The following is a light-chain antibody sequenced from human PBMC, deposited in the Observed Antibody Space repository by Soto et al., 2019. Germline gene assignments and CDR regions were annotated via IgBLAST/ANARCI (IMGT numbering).Light chain of an antibody. J-gene: IGKJ5*01. CDR2: TSS. Sequence: DIQITQSPASLSASVGDRVTISCRASQSIGRNLNWYQQKPGKAPTLLMFTSSNLQSGVPSRFSGSGSGTDFILTISSLQPEDFATYYCQQLNSYPITFGQGTRLEIK. CDR3: QQLNSYPIT. CDR1: QSIGRN. V-gene: IGKV1-39*01.